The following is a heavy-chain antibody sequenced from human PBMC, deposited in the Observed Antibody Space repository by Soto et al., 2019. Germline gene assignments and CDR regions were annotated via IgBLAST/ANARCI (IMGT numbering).Heavy chain of an antibody. V-gene: IGHV3-53*04. D-gene: IGHD3-3*01. CDR2: IHSGGTT. CDR3: ARDDFTIFGTNAFDI. Sequence: EVQLVESGGGLVRPGGSLRLSCAASGFTVSSNYMNWVRQAPGKGLEWVAVIHSGGTTDYADSAKGRFTISRHNSENTLYLQMNSLRTEDTAVYYCARDDFTIFGTNAFDIWGQGTMVTVSS. CDR1: GFTVSSNY. J-gene: IGHJ3*02.